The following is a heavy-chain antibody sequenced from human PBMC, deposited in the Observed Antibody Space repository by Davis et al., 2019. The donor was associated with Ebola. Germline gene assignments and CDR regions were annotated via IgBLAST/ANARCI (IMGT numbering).Heavy chain of an antibody. Sequence: GESLKISCAASGFTFSGSAIHWVRQASGKGLEWVGRIRSKANSYATAYAASVKGRFTISRDDSKNTAYLQMNSLKTEDTAVYYCTSTLDGDYVDYWGQGTLVTVSS. V-gene: IGHV3-73*01. CDR1: GFTFSGSA. CDR3: TSTLDGDYVDY. CDR2: IRSKANSYAT. D-gene: IGHD4-17*01. J-gene: IGHJ4*02.